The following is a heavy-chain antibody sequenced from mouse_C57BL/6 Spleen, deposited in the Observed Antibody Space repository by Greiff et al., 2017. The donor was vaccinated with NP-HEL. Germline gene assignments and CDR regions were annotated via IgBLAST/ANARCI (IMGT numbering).Heavy chain of an antibody. D-gene: IGHD2-1*01. CDR1: GFSLTSYA. J-gene: IGHJ3*01. CDR2: IWTGGGT. CDR3: ARNQFSPYGNWFAY. V-gene: IGHV2-9-1*01. Sequence: VQLQQSGPGLVAPSQSLSITCTVSGFSLTSYAISWVRQPPGKGLEWLGVIWTGGGTNYNSALKSRLSISKDNSKSQDFLKMNSLQTDDTARYYCARNQFSPYGNWFAYWGQGTLVTVSA.